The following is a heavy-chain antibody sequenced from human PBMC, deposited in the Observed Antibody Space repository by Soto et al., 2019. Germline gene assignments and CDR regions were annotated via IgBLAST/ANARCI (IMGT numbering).Heavy chain of an antibody. CDR3: ARGFAPPRQPLNPYYYYGMDV. J-gene: IGHJ6*02. Sequence: SETLSLTCAVYGGSFSGYYWSWIRQPPGKGLEWIGEINHSGSTNYNPSLKSRVTISVDTSKNQFSLKLSSVTAADTAVYYCARGFAPPRQPLNPYYYYGMDVWGQGTTVTVS. D-gene: IGHD2-21*01. CDR2: INHSGST. CDR1: GGSFSGYY. V-gene: IGHV4-34*01.